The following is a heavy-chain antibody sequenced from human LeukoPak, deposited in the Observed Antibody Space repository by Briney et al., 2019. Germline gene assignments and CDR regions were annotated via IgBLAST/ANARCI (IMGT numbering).Heavy chain of an antibody. CDR1: GGSFSGYY. CDR3: ARLGGDYGSPYYFDY. Sequence: PSETLSLTCAVYGGSFSGYYWSWIRQPPGKGLEWIGEINHSGSTNYNPSLKSRVTISVDTSKNQFSLKLSSVTAADTAVYYCARLGGDYGSPYYFDYWGQGTPVTVSS. CDR2: INHSGST. V-gene: IGHV4-34*01. J-gene: IGHJ4*02. D-gene: IGHD4-17*01.